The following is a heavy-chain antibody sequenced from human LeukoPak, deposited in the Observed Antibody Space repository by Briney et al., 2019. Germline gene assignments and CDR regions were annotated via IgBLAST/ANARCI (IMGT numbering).Heavy chain of an antibody. D-gene: IGHD3-22*01. Sequence: ASVKVSCKASGYIFTNFDINWVRQATGQGLEWMGWMDPKSGNTGYAQKFQGRVTFTRDTSISTAYMEVNSLRSEDTAVYYWARWTNYDSSGEFDFWGQGTLVTVSS. CDR2: MDPKSGNT. CDR1: GYIFTNFD. CDR3: ARWTNYDSSGEFDF. J-gene: IGHJ4*02. V-gene: IGHV1-8*03.